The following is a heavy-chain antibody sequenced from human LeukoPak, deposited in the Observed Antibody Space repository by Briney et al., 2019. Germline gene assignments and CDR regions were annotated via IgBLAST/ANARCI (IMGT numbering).Heavy chain of an antibody. CDR1: GFIVSSNY. CDR3: ARSAYCSGGSCSDY. J-gene: IGHJ4*02. Sequence: GGSLRLSCAPSGFIVSSNYMSWVRQAPGKGLEWVSVIYSGGSTYSADSVKGRFTISRHNSKNTLYLQMNSLRAEDTAVYYCARSAYCSGGSCSDYWGQGTLVTVSS. CDR2: IYSGGST. D-gene: IGHD2-15*01. V-gene: IGHV3-53*01.